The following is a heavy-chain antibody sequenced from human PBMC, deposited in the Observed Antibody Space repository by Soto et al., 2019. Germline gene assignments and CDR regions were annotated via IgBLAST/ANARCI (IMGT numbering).Heavy chain of an antibody. CDR3: ASLAVAGHYYYYGMDV. V-gene: IGHV4-39*01. CDR2: IYYSGST. D-gene: IGHD6-19*01. J-gene: IGHJ6*02. Sequence: SETLSLTCTVSGGSISSSSYYWGWIRQPPGKGLEWIGSIYYSGSTYYNPSLKSRVTISVDTSKNQFSLKLSSVTAADTAVYYCASLAVAGHYYYYGMDVWGQGTTVTVS. CDR1: GGSISSSSYY.